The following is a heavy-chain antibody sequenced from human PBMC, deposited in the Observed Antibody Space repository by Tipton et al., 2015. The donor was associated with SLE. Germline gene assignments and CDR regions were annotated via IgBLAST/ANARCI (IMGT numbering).Heavy chain of an antibody. D-gene: IGHD1-26*01. Sequence: TLSLTCTVSGGSISSSSYYWGWIGQPPGRGLGWMGRFYYCGSTYYNPSLKSRVTISVDTSKNQVSLKLHPATAADTAVYYCARVGAGATSGAFDIWGQGTMVTVSS. J-gene: IGHJ3*02. CDR3: ARVGAGATSGAFDI. CDR2: FYYCGST. CDR1: GGSISSSSYY. V-gene: IGHV4-39*01.